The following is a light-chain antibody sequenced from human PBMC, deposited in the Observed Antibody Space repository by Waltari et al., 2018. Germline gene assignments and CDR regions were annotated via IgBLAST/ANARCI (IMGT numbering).Light chain of an antibody. CDR1: SSDVGSYNL. Sequence: QSALTQPASVSGSLGQSITISCTGTSSDVGSYNLVPWYQQHPGKAPKLMIYEGSKRPSGVSNRFSGSKSGNTASLTISGLQAEDEADYYCCSYAGSSTYVFGTGTKVTVL. V-gene: IGLV2-23*01. J-gene: IGLJ1*01. CDR3: CSYAGSSTYV. CDR2: EGS.